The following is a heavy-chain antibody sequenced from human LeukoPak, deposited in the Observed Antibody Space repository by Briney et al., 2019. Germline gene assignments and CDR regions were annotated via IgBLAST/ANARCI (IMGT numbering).Heavy chain of an antibody. V-gene: IGHV4-4*07. J-gene: IGHJ2*01. Sequence: SETLSLTCTVSGGSISSYYWSWIRQPAGKGLEWIGRIDTSGNTNYKPSLKSRVTMSVDTSKNQFSLKLSSVTAADTAVYYCARVSSSWYQDWYFDLWGQGILVTVSS. D-gene: IGHD6-13*01. CDR2: IDTSGNT. CDR3: ARVSSSWYQDWYFDL. CDR1: GGSISSYY.